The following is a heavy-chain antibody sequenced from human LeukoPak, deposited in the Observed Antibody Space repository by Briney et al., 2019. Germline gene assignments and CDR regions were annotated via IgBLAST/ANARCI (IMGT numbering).Heavy chain of an antibody. Sequence: GGSLRLSCAASGFTFSSYGMTWVRQAPGKGLEWVSYISSGSSTIYYADSVKGRFAISRDNAKTSLYLQMNSLRAEDTAVYYCARDLSGIAGYTYGRGIDYWGQGTLVTVSS. CDR1: GFTFSSYG. V-gene: IGHV3-48*04. J-gene: IGHJ4*02. D-gene: IGHD5-18*01. CDR2: ISSGSSTI. CDR3: ARDLSGIAGYTYGRGIDY.